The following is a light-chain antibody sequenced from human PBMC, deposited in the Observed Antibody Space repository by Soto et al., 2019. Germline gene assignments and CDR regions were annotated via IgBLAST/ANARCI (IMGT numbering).Light chain of an antibody. CDR2: GAS. CDR1: QSVSSNY. J-gene: IGKJ1*01. Sequence: DIVLTQSPATLSLSAGDRATLSCRAGQSVSSNYLAWYQQKPGQAPRLLIYGASSRATGIPDRFSGSGSGTDFTLTISRLEPEDFAVYYCQQYGSSPKTFGQGTKVDIK. V-gene: IGKV3-20*01. CDR3: QQYGSSPKT.